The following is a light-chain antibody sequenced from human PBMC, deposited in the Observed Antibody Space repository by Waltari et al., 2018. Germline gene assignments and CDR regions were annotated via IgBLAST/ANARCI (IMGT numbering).Light chain of an antibody. J-gene: IGKJ1*01. CDR1: QRISSSY. CDR3: QQFGISVWT. CDR2: GAS. V-gene: IGKV3-20*01. Sequence: EIVLTQSPGTLYLSPGERATLSCRASQRISSSYLAWYQQKPGQAPRLLIYGASRRATGIPDRFSGGGSGTDFTLTISRLEPEDFAVYYCQQFGISVWTFGQGTKVEIK.